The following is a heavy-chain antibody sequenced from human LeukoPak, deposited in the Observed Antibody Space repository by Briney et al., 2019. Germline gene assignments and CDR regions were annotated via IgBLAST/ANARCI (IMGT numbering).Heavy chain of an antibody. CDR3: ARTISSSFY. D-gene: IGHD6-6*01. J-gene: IGHJ4*02. V-gene: IGHV4-39*01. CDR2: IYYSGST. Sequence: SETLSLTCNVSGGSISSSSYYWGWIRQPPGKGLEWIGSIYYSGSTYYNPSLKSRVTISVDTSKNQFSLKLSSVTAADTAVYYCARTISSSFYWGQGTLVTVSS. CDR1: GGSISSSSYY.